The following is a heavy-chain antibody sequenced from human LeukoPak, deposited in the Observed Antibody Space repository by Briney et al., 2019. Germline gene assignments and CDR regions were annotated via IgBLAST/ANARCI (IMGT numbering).Heavy chain of an antibody. Sequence: GASVKASCKASGYTFTSYGISWVRQAPGQGLEWMGWISAYNGNTNYAQKFQGRVTMTTDTSTSTAYMELRSLRSDDTAVYYCARVGSYCTNDICHDYWGREPWSPSPQ. D-gene: IGHD2-8*01. J-gene: IGHJ4*02. CDR1: GYTFTSYG. CDR2: ISAYNGNT. CDR3: ARVGSYCTNDICHDY. V-gene: IGHV1-18*01.